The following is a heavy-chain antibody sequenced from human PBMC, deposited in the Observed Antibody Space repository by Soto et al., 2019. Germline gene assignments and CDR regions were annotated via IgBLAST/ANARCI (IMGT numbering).Heavy chain of an antibody. CDR2: INHRGST. Sequence: QVQLQQWGAGLLKPSETLSLTCAVYGGSFSGYYWSWIRQPPGKGLEWIGEINHRGSTNYNPSLKSRVTISVDTSKNQFSLKLSSVTAADTAVYYCARAGDSATWGYWGQGTLVTVSS. V-gene: IGHV4-34*01. CDR1: GGSFSGYY. J-gene: IGHJ4*02. CDR3: ARAGDSATWGY. D-gene: IGHD2-21*02.